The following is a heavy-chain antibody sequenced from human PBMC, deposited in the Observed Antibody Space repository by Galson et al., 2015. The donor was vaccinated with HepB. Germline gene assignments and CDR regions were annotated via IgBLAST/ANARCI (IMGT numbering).Heavy chain of an antibody. J-gene: IGHJ3*02. Sequence: SVKVSCKASGYTFTSYGISWVRQAPGQGLEWMGWISTYNGNTNYAQKLQGRVTMTTDTSTSTAYMELGSLRSDDTAVYYCARDVSAHYYDSSGYYLEDAFDIWGQGTMVTVSS. D-gene: IGHD3-22*01. CDR2: ISTYNGNT. CDR3: ARDVSAHYYDSSGYYLEDAFDI. CDR1: GYTFTSYG. V-gene: IGHV1-18*04.